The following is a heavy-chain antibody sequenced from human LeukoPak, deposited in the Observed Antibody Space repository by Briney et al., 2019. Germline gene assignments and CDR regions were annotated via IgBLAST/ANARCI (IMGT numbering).Heavy chain of an antibody. D-gene: IGHD3-22*01. J-gene: IGHJ1*01. Sequence: GGTLRLSCAVSGFTFSTYAMSWVRQSPGKGLEWVSGITGSGGSTYYADSVRARFIISRDKSKNTLYLQMNSLRADDTAVYYCAKAKDYYDSSGPDGWGQGTLVTVSS. CDR2: ITGSGGST. V-gene: IGHV3-23*01. CDR3: AKAKDYYDSSGPDG. CDR1: GFTFSTYA.